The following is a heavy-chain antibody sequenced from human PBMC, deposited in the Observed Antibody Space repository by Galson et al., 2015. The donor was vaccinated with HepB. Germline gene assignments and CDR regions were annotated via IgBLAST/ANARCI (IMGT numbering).Heavy chain of an antibody. J-gene: IGHJ6*03. CDR1: GFTFSSYA. Sequence: SLRLSCAASGFTFSSYAINWVRQAPGKGLEWVSGISGSGTYTYQADSVKGRFTISRDDSKYTLYLQMNRLRAEDTAIYYCVKVWARGSYQPTPSHMDVWGKGTTVTVSS. V-gene: IGHV3-23*01. CDR2: ISGSGTYT. D-gene: IGHD1-26*01. CDR3: VKVWARGSYQPTPSHMDV.